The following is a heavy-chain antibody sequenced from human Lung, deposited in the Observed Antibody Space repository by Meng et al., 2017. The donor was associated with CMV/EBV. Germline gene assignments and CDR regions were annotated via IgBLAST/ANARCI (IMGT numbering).Heavy chain of an antibody. CDR2: IRTKPYGATT. CDR1: GFTFGDYV. CDR3: SKHSGYYDGYYFDY. D-gene: IGHD3-22*01. Sequence: SLKMSCSPSGFTFGDYVMNWVRQGPGKGLEWVAFIRTKPYGATTEYAASESGRFSISSDDSKGIVYLQMNSLKTEDTTVYFCSKHSGYYDGYYFDYWGEGXLVTVSS. J-gene: IGHJ4*02. V-gene: IGHV3-49*04.